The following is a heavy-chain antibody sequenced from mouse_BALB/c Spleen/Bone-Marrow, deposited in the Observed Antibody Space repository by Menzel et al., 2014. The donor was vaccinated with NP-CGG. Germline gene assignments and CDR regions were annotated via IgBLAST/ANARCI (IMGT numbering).Heavy chain of an antibody. CDR1: GFTFSSFG. CDR2: ISSGSSTI. J-gene: IGHJ2*01. D-gene: IGHD1-1*01. Sequence: DVQLVESGGGLVQPGGSQKLSCAASGFTFSSFGMHWVRQAPEKGLEWVAYISSGSSTIYYADTVMGRFTISRDNPKNTLFLQMTSLRSEDTAMYYCARSGSSSGYFDYWGQGTTLTVSS. CDR3: ARSGSSSGYFDY. V-gene: IGHV5-17*02.